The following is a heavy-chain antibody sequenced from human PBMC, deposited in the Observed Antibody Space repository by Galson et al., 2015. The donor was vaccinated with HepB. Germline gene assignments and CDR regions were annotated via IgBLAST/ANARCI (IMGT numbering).Heavy chain of an antibody. CDR1: GYSFIEHY. CDR3: ARSKETYYYMDV. Sequence: VKVSCKVSGYSFIEHYLYWIQKAPGTGLEWLGLVDPEDVETQSAAKFQGRVSITVDTTSDTVYMELTGLTSEDTAVYYCARSKETYYYMDVWGTGTTVIVSS. D-gene: IGHD5-24*01. J-gene: IGHJ6*03. CDR2: VDPEDVET. V-gene: IGHV1-69-2*01.